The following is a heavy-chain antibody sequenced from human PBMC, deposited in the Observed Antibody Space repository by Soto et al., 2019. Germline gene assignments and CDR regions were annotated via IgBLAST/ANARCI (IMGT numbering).Heavy chain of an antibody. Sequence: SETLSLTCPVSGCSISTHYWSWLRQPPGGTLEWIGYIYASGATTYNPSLESRVTMSVDMPNNEFSLELTSLTAADTAVYYCARSHSFDGSIYHYYFDFWGQGTLVTVSS. J-gene: IGHJ4*02. V-gene: IGHV4-59*11. CDR1: GCSISTHY. CDR3: ARSHSFDGSIYHYYFDF. D-gene: IGHD3-10*01. CDR2: IYASGAT.